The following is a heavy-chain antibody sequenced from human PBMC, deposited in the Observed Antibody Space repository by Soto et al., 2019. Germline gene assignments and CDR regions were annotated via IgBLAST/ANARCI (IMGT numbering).Heavy chain of an antibody. Sequence: QVQLQEWGPGLVKPSGTLSLTCAVSGDSISNSRWWTWVRQPPGKGLEWIGDIFHSGDTNYNPSLKRRVFISVDKSQSEFSLKVSSVTAADTAVYYCAYSTGWYRHDVWGQGTLVTFSS. D-gene: IGHD6-19*01. CDR3: AYSTGWYRHDV. CDR2: IFHSGDT. J-gene: IGHJ3*01. CDR1: GDSISNSRW. V-gene: IGHV4-4*02.